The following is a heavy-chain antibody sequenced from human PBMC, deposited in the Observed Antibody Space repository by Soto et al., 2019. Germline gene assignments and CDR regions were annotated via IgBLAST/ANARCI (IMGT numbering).Heavy chain of an antibody. CDR2: IYPGDSDT. Sequence: SLKISCKGSGYSFTSYWIGWVRQMPGKGLEWMGIIYPGDSDTRYSPSFQGQVTISADKSISTAYLQWSSLKASDTAMYYCARFSANYDFWSGYYNYYYYGMDVWGQGTTVTVSS. D-gene: IGHD3-3*01. CDR1: GYSFTSYW. J-gene: IGHJ6*02. CDR3: ARFSANYDFWSGYYNYYYYGMDV. V-gene: IGHV5-51*01.